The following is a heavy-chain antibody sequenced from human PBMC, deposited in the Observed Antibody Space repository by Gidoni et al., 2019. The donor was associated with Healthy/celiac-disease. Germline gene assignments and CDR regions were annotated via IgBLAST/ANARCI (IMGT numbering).Heavy chain of an antibody. Sequence: EVQLVESGGGLVQPGGSLRLSCAASGFTVSSNYMSWVRQAPGKGLEWVSVIYSGGSTYYADSVKGRFTISRHNSKNTLYLQMNSLRAEDTAVYYCARSMVRGVIYGMDVWGQGTTVTVSS. CDR2: IYSGGST. CDR1: GFTVSSNY. V-gene: IGHV3-53*04. CDR3: ARSMVRGVIYGMDV. J-gene: IGHJ6*02. D-gene: IGHD3-10*01.